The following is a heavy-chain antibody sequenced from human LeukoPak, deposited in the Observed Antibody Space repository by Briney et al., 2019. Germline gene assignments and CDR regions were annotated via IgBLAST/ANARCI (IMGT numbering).Heavy chain of an antibody. CDR3: ARGYCSSTSCYEKGNFDY. V-gene: IGHV4-31*03. J-gene: IGHJ4*02. CDR1: GGSISSGGYY. Sequence: PSQTPSLTCTVSGGSISSGGYYWSWIRQHPGKGLEWIGYIYYSGSTYYNPSLKSRVTISVDTSKNQFSLKLSSVTAADTAVYYCARGYCSSTSCYEKGNFDYWGQGTLVTVSS. CDR2: IYYSGST. D-gene: IGHD2-2*01.